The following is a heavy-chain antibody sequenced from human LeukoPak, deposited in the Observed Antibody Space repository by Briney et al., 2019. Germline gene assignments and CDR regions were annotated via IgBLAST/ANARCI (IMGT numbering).Heavy chain of an antibody. CDR2: IYYSGST. V-gene: IGHV4-39*01. J-gene: IGHJ5*02. Sequence: SETLSLTCTVSGGSISSSYYYWGWIRQPPGKGLEWIGSIYYSGSTYYNPSLKSRVTISVDTSKNQFSLRLSSVTAADTAVYYCARRVGDNWFDPWGQGILVTVSS. CDR3: ARRVGDNWFDP. CDR1: GGSISSSYYY.